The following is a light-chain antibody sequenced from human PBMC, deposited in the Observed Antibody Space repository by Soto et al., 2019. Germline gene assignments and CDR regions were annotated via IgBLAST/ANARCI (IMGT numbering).Light chain of an antibody. CDR1: QGISGL. CDR2: AAS. V-gene: IGKV1D-12*01. J-gene: IGKJ4*01. Sequence: DIQMTQFPSSVSASVGDRVSITCRASQGISGLLAWYQQKPEQAPNLLIHAASSLQGGVRARFSGGASGTAFSRTTSSLQPEDFATYDGEECKSFPLTFGGGTKVEIK. CDR3: EECKSFPLT.